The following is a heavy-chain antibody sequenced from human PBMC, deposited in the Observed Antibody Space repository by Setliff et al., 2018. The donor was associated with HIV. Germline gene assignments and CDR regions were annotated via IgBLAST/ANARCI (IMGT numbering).Heavy chain of an antibody. V-gene: IGHV4-34*01. Sequence: PSETLSLTCAVYGGSFSGFSWNWIRQPPGKGLEWIGDINNYGVTLYTSSLAGRVTISVDTSKNQFSLTLKSQTVADTALYFCSRGPTIRGSFTGVVYTAPLPSFDTWSQGSLVTVSS. J-gene: IGHJ4*02. D-gene: IGHD3-3*01. CDR2: INNYGVT. CDR3: SRGPTIRGSFTGVVYTAPLPSFDT. CDR1: GGSFSGFS.